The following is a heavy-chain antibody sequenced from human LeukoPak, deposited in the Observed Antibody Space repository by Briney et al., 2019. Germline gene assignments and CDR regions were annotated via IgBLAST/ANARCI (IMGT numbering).Heavy chain of an antibody. CDR1: GDSIRNSDHY. CDR2: IYHSGSP. V-gene: IGHV4-39*07. CDR3: ARADWTSGSYFDP. J-gene: IGHJ5*02. D-gene: IGHD1-26*01. Sequence: SETLSLTCTVSGDSIRNSDHYWGWIRQSPGKGLEWIGSIYHSGSPYYNPSLKSRATISVDRSKNQFSLKLSSVTAADTAVYYCARADWTSGSYFDPWGQGTLVTVSS.